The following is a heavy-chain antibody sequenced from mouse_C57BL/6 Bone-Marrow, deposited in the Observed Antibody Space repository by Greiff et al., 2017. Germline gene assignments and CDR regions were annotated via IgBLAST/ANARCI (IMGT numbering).Heavy chain of an antibody. V-gene: IGHV1-64*01. Sequence: QVQLQQPGAELVKPGASVTLSCKASGYTFTSYWMHWVKQRPGQGLEWIGMIHPNSGSTNYNEKFKSKATLTVDKSSSTAYMQLSSLTSEDSAVYYCARVGDGYYGAMDYWGQGTSVTVSS. D-gene: IGHD2-3*01. J-gene: IGHJ4*01. CDR3: ARVGDGYYGAMDY. CDR1: GYTFTSYW. CDR2: IHPNSGST.